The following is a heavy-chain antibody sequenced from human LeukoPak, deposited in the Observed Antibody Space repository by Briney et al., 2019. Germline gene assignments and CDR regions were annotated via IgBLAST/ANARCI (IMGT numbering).Heavy chain of an antibody. D-gene: IGHD3-10*01. CDR2: IKSKTDGGTT. J-gene: IGHJ4*02. Sequence: KPGGSLRLSCGASGFTFSNAWISWVRQAPGKGLEWVGRIKSKTDGGTTDYATPVKGRFTISRDDSKNTLYLQMNSLKTEDTAVYYCTSYSHYYFDYWGQGTPVTVSS. CDR1: GFTFSNAW. CDR3: TSYSHYYFDY. V-gene: IGHV3-15*01.